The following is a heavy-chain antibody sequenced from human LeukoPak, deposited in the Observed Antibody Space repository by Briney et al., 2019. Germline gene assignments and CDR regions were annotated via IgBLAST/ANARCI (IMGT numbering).Heavy chain of an antibody. CDR3: ARETPPYYYGSGSSSNSDY. Sequence: SQTLSLTCTVSGGSISSGDYYWSWIRQPPGKGLEWIGYIYYSGSTYYNPSLKSRVTISVDTSKNPFSLKLSSVAAADTAVYYCARETPPYYYGSGSSSNSDYWGQGSLVTVSS. V-gene: IGHV4-30-4*08. J-gene: IGHJ4*02. CDR2: IYYSGST. CDR1: GGSISSGDYY. D-gene: IGHD3-10*01.